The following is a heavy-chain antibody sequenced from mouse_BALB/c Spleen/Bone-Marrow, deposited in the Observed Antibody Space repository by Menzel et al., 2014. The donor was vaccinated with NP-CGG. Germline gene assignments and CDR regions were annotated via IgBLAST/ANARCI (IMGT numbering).Heavy chain of an antibody. CDR2: INPSTGYT. Sequence: VQLQESGAELAKPGASVKMSCKASGYTFTNYWMHWVKQRPGQGLEWIGYINPSTGYTEYNQKFKDKATLTADKSSSTAYMQLSSLTSEDSAFYYCARIYYCGRDYWGQGTTLTVSS. D-gene: IGHD1-1*01. CDR3: ARIYYCGRDY. CDR1: GYTFTNYW. J-gene: IGHJ2*01. V-gene: IGHV1-7*01.